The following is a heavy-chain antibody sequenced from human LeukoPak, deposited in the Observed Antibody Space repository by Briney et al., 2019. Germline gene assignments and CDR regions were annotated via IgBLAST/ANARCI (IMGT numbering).Heavy chain of an antibody. CDR3: ARDGFGELLGEVFDY. J-gene: IGHJ4*02. Sequence: GGSPRLSCAASGFTFSSYWMSWVRQAPGKGLEWVANIKQDGSEKYYVDSVKGRFTISRDNAKNSLYLQMNSLRAEDTAVYYCARDGFGELLGEVFDYWGQGTLVTVSS. CDR1: GFTFSSYW. V-gene: IGHV3-7*03. D-gene: IGHD3-10*01. CDR2: IKQDGSEK.